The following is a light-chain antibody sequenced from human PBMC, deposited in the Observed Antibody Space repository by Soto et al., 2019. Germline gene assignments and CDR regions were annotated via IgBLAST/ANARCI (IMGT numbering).Light chain of an antibody. CDR1: QSISSDY. CDR3: QQYNKWTRT. J-gene: IGKJ1*01. Sequence: LVLTHPPCLSSLYPVERDTLSCRATQSISSDYLAWYQQKPGQAPRLLMSGASSRATGIPDRFSGSGSGTDFTLTISRLEPEDFAVYYCQQYNKWTRTFGQGTKVDIK. V-gene: IGKV3-20*01. CDR2: GAS.